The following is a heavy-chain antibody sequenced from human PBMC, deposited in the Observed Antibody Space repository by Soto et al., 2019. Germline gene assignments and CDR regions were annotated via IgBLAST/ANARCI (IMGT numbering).Heavy chain of an antibody. CDR1: GGTFSSYA. D-gene: IGHD2-8*01. J-gene: IGHJ6*02. Sequence: VQLVESGGGLVQPGSSVKVSCKASGGTFSSYAISWVRQAPGQGLEWMGGIIPIFGTANYAQKFQGRVTITADESTSTAYMELSSLRSEDTAVYYCARVPLTGDYYYYGMDVWGQGTTVTVSS. V-gene: IGHV1-69*01. CDR2: IIPIFGTA. CDR3: ARVPLTGDYYYYGMDV.